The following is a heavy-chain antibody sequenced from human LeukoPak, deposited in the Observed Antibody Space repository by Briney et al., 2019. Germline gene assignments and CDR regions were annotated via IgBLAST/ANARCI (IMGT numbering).Heavy chain of an antibody. CDR3: ARRSGSGRHPFHI. D-gene: IGHD3-10*01. CDR1: GYTFTTYD. Sequence: ASVKVSCKASGYTFTTYDINWVRRASGQGGEWLGYINTNSGNTGYARKFQGRVTITRSTSISTVYMELSSLRSEDTAVYYCARRSGSGRHPFHIWGQGTMLTVSS. V-gene: IGHV1-8*03. J-gene: IGHJ3*02. CDR2: INTNSGNT.